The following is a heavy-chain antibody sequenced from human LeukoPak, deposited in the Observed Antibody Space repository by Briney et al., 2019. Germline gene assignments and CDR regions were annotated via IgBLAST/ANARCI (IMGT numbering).Heavy chain of an antibody. CDR2: INHSGST. CDR1: GGSFSGYY. D-gene: IGHD2-15*01. V-gene: IGHV4-34*01. Sequence: SETLSLTCAVYGGSFSGYYWSWIRQPPGKGLEWIGEINHSGSTNYNPSLKSRVTISVDTSKNQFSLKLSSVTAADTAVYYCARTLRGYCSGGSCYLGYYYYMDVWGKGTTVTISS. CDR3: ARTLRGYCSGGSCYLGYYYYMDV. J-gene: IGHJ6*03.